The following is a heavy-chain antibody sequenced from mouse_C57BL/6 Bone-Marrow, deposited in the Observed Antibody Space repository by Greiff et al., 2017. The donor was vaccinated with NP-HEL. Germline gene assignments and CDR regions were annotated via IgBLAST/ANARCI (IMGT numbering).Heavy chain of an antibody. D-gene: IGHD2-5*01. CDR1: GFSLSTFGMG. J-gene: IGHJ2*01. CDR3: ARIGGYYSIYFDY. Sequence: QVQLKESGPGILQPSQTLSLTCSFSGFSLSTFGMGVGWIRQPSGKGLEWLAHIWWDADKYSNPALKSRLTISKATSKNQVFLKIANVDTADTATYYCARIGGYYSIYFDYWGQGTTLTVSS. CDR2: IWWDADK. V-gene: IGHV8-8*01.